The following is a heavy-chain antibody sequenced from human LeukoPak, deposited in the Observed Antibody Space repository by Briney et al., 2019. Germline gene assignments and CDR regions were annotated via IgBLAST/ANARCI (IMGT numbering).Heavy chain of an antibody. CDR3: ARDRARTWYFDL. V-gene: IGHV3-11*06. Sequence: GSLRLSCAASGLTLSDYYMSWVRQAPGKGLEWVSYISSSSSYTNYADSVKGRFTISRDNAKSSLYLQMNSLRAEDTAVYYCARDRARTWYFDLWGRGTLVTVS. J-gene: IGHJ2*01. CDR1: GLTLSDYY. CDR2: ISSSSSYT. D-gene: IGHD1-26*01.